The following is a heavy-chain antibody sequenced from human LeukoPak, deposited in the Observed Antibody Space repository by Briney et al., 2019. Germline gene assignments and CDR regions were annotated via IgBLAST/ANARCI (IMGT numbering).Heavy chain of an antibody. Sequence: SQTLSLTCAISGDSVSSNSAAWSWLRQSPSRGLEWLGRTYYRSKWKNDYAVSVKSRITINADTSKNQFSLKLSSVTAADTAVYYCARDLDGQGSSRGSYFDSWGQGTLVTVSS. D-gene: IGHD6-13*01. CDR2: TYYRSKWKN. J-gene: IGHJ4*02. CDR1: GDSVSSNSAA. CDR3: ARDLDGQGSSRGSYFDS. V-gene: IGHV6-1*01.